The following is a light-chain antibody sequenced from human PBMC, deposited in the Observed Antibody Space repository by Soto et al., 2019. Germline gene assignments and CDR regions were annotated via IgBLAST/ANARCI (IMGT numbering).Light chain of an antibody. J-gene: IGKJ1*01. CDR3: QKSNSAPLT. CDR2: DAS. Sequence: DIQLTQSPSSLSASVGDRVTITCRARQGIANYLAWYQQKPGKVPKLLIYDASTLQSGVPSRFSGSGSGTDFTLTISSLQPEDVATYYCQKSNSAPLTFGQGTKVESK. CDR1: QGIANY. V-gene: IGKV1-27*01.